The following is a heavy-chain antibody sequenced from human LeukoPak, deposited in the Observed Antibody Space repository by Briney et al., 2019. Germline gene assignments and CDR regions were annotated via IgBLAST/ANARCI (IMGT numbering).Heavy chain of an antibody. Sequence: GASVKVSCKASGFTFTSSAMQWVRQARGQRLEWIGWIVVGSGNTNYAQRFQERVTITRDMSTSTAYMELSSLRSEDTAVYYCARGGSSSWHLYYYYYMDVWGKGTTVTISS. CDR3: ARGGSSSWHLYYYYYMDV. CDR2: IVVGSGNT. D-gene: IGHD6-13*01. CDR1: GFTFTSSA. J-gene: IGHJ6*03. V-gene: IGHV1-58*02.